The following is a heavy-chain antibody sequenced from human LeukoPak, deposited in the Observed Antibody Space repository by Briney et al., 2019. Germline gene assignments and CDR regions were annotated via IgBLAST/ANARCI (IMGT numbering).Heavy chain of an antibody. CDR3: ARGNILSGYCFDF. J-gene: IGHJ4*02. Sequence: PSETLSLTCAVYGGSITGYYWSWIRQPPGKGLEWVGDIHYTGATSYNPSLKSRATISIDTSKNQVSLKLSSVTAADTAVYYCARGNILSGYCFDFWGQGALVTVSS. V-gene: IGHV4-34*01. CDR2: IHYTGAT. D-gene: IGHD3-9*01. CDR1: GGSITGYY.